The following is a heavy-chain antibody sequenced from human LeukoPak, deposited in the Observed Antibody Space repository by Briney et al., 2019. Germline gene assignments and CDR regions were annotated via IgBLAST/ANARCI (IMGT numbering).Heavy chain of an antibody. Sequence: GGSLRLSCAASGFTVSSYGMTWVRQAPGKGLEWVSAFSATDGSAQYGESVRGRFTISRDNSKNSLYLQMSSLRDEDTAVYFCAKARIAAAGTGAFDVWGQGTMVTVSS. CDR1: GFTVSSYG. V-gene: IGHV3-23*01. CDR3: AKARIAAAGTGAFDV. D-gene: IGHD6-13*01. J-gene: IGHJ3*01. CDR2: FSATDGSA.